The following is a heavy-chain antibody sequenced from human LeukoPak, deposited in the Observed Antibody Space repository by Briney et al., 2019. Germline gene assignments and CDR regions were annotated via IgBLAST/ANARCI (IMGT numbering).Heavy chain of an antibody. V-gene: IGHV3-23*01. J-gene: IGHJ3*02. CDR1: GFTFSSYA. CDR2: ITGSGGST. D-gene: IGHD6-19*01. CDR3: AKGVPGTGWYSGFDAFDI. Sequence: GGSLRLSCAASGFTFSSYAMSWVRQAPGKGVEWVSGITGSGGSTYYAGSVKGRFTSSRDNSKNTLYLQMNSLRAEDTAVYYCAKGVPGTGWYSGFDAFDIWGQGTKVTVSS.